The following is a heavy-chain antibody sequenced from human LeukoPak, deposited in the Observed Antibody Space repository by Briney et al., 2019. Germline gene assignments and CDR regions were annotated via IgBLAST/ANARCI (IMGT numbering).Heavy chain of an antibody. CDR1: RFTFSNAW. D-gene: IGHD6-19*01. J-gene: IGHJ4*02. CDR2: IKSKTDGGTT. Sequence: GGSLRLSCAASRFTFSNAWMSWVRQAPGKGLEWVGRIKSKTDGGTTDYAAPVKGRFTISRDDSKNTLYLQMNSLRAEDTAVYYCAKGDSSGWSDYWGQGTLVTVSS. CDR3: AKGDSSGWSDY. V-gene: IGHV3-15*01.